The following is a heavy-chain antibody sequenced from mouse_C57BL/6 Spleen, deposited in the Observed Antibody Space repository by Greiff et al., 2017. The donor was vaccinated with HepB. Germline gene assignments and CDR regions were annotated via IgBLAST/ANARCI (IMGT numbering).Heavy chain of an antibody. CDR3: ARDAPSYYGGYFDY. V-gene: IGHV5-4*01. Sequence: EVKLVESGGGLVKPGGSLKLSCAASGFTFSSYAMSWVRQTPEKRLEWVATISDGGSYTYYPDNVKGRFTISRDNAKNNLYLQMSHLKSEDTAMYYCARDAPSYYGGYFDYWGQGTTLTVSS. CDR2: ISDGGSYT. J-gene: IGHJ2*01. D-gene: IGHD1-1*01. CDR1: GFTFSSYA.